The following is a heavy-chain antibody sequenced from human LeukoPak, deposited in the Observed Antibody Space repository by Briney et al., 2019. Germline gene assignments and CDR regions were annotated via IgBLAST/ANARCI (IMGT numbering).Heavy chain of an antibody. J-gene: IGHJ4*02. Sequence: PGGSLRLSCAASGFTFSSYSMNWVRQAPGKGLEWISYIISTGSTTYYADSVKGRFTIPRDNPNNSLSLQMSSLRAEDTAVYYCATGFWGYCSRNSCPLDNWGQGTLVTVAS. CDR2: IISTGSTT. CDR3: ATGFWGYCSRNSCPLDN. CDR1: GFTFSSYS. V-gene: IGHV3-48*01. D-gene: IGHD2-2*01.